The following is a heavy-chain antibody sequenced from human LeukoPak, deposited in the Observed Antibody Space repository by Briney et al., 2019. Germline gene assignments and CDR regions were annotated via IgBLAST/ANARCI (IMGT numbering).Heavy chain of an antibody. Sequence: ASVKVSCKASGYTFTSYGISWVRQAPGQGLEWMGWIRAYNGNTNYAQRLQGRVTMTTDTSTSTAYMELRSLRSDDTAVYYCARDLEWELLGSNWFDPWGQGTLVTVSS. CDR1: GYTFTSYG. CDR3: ARDLEWELLGSNWFDP. J-gene: IGHJ5*02. CDR2: IRAYNGNT. D-gene: IGHD1-26*01. V-gene: IGHV1-18*01.